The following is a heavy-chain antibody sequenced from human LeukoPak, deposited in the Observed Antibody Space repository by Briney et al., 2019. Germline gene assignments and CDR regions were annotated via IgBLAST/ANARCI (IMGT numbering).Heavy chain of an antibody. CDR3: AGGEAVQTYYFDY. D-gene: IGHD6-19*01. Sequence: SQTLSLTCTVSGGSISSGSYYWSWIRQPAGKGLEWIGRIYTSGSTNYNPSLKSRVTISVDTSKNQFSLKLSSVTAADTAVYYCAGGEAVQTYYFDYWGQGTLVTVSS. V-gene: IGHV4-61*02. J-gene: IGHJ4*02. CDR2: IYTSGST. CDR1: GGSISSGSYY.